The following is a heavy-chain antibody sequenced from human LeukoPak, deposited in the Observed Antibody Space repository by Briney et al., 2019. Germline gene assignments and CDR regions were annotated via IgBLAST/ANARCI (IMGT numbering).Heavy chain of an antibody. CDR1: GGTFSSYA. Sequence: ASVKVSCKASGGTFSSYAISWVRQAPGQGLEWMGGIIPIFGTANYAQKFQGRVTITADESTSTAYMELSSLRSEDTAVYYCAKGMHWSSWYYFDYWGQGTLVTVSS. D-gene: IGHD6-13*01. V-gene: IGHV1-69*01. J-gene: IGHJ4*02. CDR2: IIPIFGTA. CDR3: AKGMHWSSWYYFDY.